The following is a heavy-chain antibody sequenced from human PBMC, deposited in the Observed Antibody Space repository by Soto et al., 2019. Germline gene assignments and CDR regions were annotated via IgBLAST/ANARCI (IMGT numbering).Heavy chain of an antibody. J-gene: IGHJ5*02. D-gene: IGHD1-26*01. CDR1: GFTFTNYA. Sequence: EVQLSESGGDLRQPGGSLRLSCAASGFTFTNYAMTWDRQTPGKGLEWVSGISASGGLKYYADSVQGRFTVSRDNSKNILYLQMDNLRDEDTALYYCAREVGAPSGWLDPWGQGTQVTVSS. CDR3: AREVGAPSGWLDP. V-gene: IGHV3-23*01. CDR2: ISASGGLK.